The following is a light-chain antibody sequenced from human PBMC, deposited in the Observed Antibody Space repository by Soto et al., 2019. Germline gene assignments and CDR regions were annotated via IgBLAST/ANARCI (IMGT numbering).Light chain of an antibody. Sequence: EIVLTQSPGTLSLSPGERAPLSCRARQSVSSSYLAWYQQKPGQAPRLLIYGASSRATGIPDRFSGSGSGTDFTLTISRLEPEDFAVYYCQQYGSSPTITFGQGTRLEIK. CDR1: QSVSSSY. J-gene: IGKJ5*01. CDR2: GAS. V-gene: IGKV3-20*01. CDR3: QQYGSSPTIT.